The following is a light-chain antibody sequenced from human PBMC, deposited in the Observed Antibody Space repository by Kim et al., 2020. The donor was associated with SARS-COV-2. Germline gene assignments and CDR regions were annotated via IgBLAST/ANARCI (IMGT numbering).Light chain of an antibody. CDR2: EVT. J-gene: IGLJ3*02. V-gene: IGLV2-14*02. Sequence: QSITISCPGTSSDIGTYNLVSWYQQCPGKAPQLLIYEVTKRPSGVSNRFSASKSGNTASLTISGLQAEDEADYYCNSYTISGTSWVFGGGTQLTVL. CDR1: SSDIGTYNL. CDR3: NSYTISGTSWV.